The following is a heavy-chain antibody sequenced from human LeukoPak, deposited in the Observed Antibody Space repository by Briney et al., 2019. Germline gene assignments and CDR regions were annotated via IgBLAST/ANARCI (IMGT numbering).Heavy chain of an antibody. J-gene: IGHJ5*02. CDR2: IIPIFGTA. V-gene: IGHV1-69*05. Sequence: ASVKVSCKASGGTFSSYAISWVRQAPGQGLEWMGGIIPIFGTANYAQKFQGRVAITTDESTSTAYMELSSLRSEDTAVYYCAESPGQYSSSWYEWFDPWGQGTLVTVSS. D-gene: IGHD6-13*01. CDR3: AESPGQYSSSWYEWFDP. CDR1: GGTFSSYA.